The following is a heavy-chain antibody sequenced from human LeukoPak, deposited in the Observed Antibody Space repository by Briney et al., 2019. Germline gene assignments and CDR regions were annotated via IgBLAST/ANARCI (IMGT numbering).Heavy chain of an antibody. V-gene: IGHV3-33*01. D-gene: IGHD2-15*01. CDR2: IWYDGSNK. Sequence: GGSLRLSCAASGFTFSSYGMHWVRQAPGKGLEWVAVIWYDGSNKYYADSVKGRFTISRDNSKNTLYLQMNSLRAEDTAVYYCARLYGSYPGWFDPWGQGTLVTVSS. CDR1: GFTFSSYG. J-gene: IGHJ5*02. CDR3: ARLYGSYPGWFDP.